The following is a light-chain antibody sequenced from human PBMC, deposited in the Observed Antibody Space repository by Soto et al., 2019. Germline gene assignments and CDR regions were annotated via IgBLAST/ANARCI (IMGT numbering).Light chain of an antibody. Sequence: QSVLTQPPSASGSPGQSVTISCTGTKNDIGVYDFVSWYQHHPGKAPRLIIYEVVQRPSGVPDRVSGSKSGNTAYLTVSGLQVADDADYFCKSYAGSNTYVFGSGTKGTVL. CDR2: EVV. CDR3: KSYAGSNTYV. CDR1: KNDIGVYDF. J-gene: IGLJ1*01. V-gene: IGLV2-8*01.